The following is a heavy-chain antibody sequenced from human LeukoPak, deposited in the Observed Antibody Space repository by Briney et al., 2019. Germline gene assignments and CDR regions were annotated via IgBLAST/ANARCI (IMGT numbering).Heavy chain of an antibody. CDR1: GFTFRTSA. V-gene: IGHV3-23*01. CDR2: ISDSGTST. CDR3: ASLRPTSRQYFDN. J-gene: IGHJ4*02. Sequence: PGGSLRLSCAASGFTFRTSAMNWVRQAPGKGLEWVALISDSGTSTYYGESVTGRFSISRDNSKNILYLQMNSLRAEDTAVYYCASLRPTSRQYFDNWGQGTLVTVSS. D-gene: IGHD3-16*01.